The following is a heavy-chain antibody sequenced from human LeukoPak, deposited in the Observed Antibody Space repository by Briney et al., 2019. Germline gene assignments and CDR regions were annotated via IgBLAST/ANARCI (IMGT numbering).Heavy chain of an antibody. Sequence: PSETLSLTCTVSGGPISSYYWSWMRQPPGKGLEWIGYIYYSGSTNYNPSLKSRVTISVDTSKNQFSLKLSSVTAADTAVYFCARRMDSSRGGFDYWGQGTLLTVSS. J-gene: IGHJ4*02. V-gene: IGHV4-59*08. CDR2: IYYSGST. CDR1: GGPISSYY. CDR3: ARRMDSSRGGFDY. D-gene: IGHD3-10*01.